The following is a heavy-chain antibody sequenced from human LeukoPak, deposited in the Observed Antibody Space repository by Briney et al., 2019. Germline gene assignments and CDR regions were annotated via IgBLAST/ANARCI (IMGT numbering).Heavy chain of an antibody. CDR1: GFTFSSYS. CDR3: ARDNRNLMDVLRFLEWLSPNWFDP. D-gene: IGHD3-3*01. V-gene: IGHV3-21*01. J-gene: IGHJ5*02. Sequence: GGSLRLSCAASGFTFSSYSMNWVRQAPGKGLEWVSSISSSSSYIYYADSVKGRFTISRDNAKNSLYLQMNSLRAEDTDVYYCARDNRNLMDVLRFLEWLSPNWFDPWGQGTLVTVSS. CDR2: ISSSSSYI.